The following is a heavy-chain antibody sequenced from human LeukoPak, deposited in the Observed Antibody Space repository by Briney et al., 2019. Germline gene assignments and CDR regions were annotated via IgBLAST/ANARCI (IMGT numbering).Heavy chain of an antibody. D-gene: IGHD3-16*01. Sequence: SETLSLTCSVSGASFTTYYWTWIRQSPGKGLEWIGYIYYSGSTNYNPSTKSRVSLSVDMSKMPFSLRLTAVTAADTAVYFCARLKGGHTGLDYWGPGTTVTVS. J-gene: IGHJ4*02. CDR2: IYYSGST. CDR1: GASFTTYY. V-gene: IGHV4-59*12. CDR3: ARLKGGHTGLDY.